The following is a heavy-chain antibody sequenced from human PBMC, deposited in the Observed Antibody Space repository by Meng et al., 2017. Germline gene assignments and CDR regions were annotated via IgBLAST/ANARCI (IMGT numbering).Heavy chain of an antibody. CDR3: ARGSYSFDS. CDR2: AYYRSKWYH. CDR1: GDSVSCNSAA. D-gene: IGHD1-26*01. J-gene: IGHJ4*02. V-gene: IGHV6-1*01. Sequence: QIHLQQSGPGLVKPSQPLSLLCAISGDSVSCNSAAWSWIRQSPSRGLEWLGRAYYRSKWYHDYAESVKSRISIDPDTSKNQFSLQLRSVTPEDSAVYYCARGSYSFDSWGQRTLVTVSS.